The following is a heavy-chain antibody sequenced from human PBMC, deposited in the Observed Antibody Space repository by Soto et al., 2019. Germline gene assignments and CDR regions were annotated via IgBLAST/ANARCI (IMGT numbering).Heavy chain of an antibody. CDR1: GYTLTRYS. Sequence: QVQLVQSGAEEMKPGASVKVSCKASGYTLTRYSIHWVRQAPGQRLEWMGWINAGNGNTKFSQKFQGRVTXTXXTSASTAYMELRGLRSEDTAVYYCAILGTYYFDNSDNYFDFWGQGTLVTVSS. CDR3: AILGTYYFDNSDNYFDF. CDR2: INAGNGNT. D-gene: IGHD3-22*01. J-gene: IGHJ4*02. V-gene: IGHV1-3*05.